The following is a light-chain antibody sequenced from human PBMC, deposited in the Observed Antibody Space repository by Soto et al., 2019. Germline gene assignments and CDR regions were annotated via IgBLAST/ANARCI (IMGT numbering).Light chain of an antibody. CDR1: SSDVGGYNY. Sequence: QSVLTQPPSASGSPGQSVTISCTGTSSDVGGYNYVSWYQQNPGKVPKLMIYEVNKRPSGVPDLFSGSKSGNTASLTVSGXXXXXEADYYCTSYAGGNNVFGTGTKLT. V-gene: IGLV2-8*01. J-gene: IGLJ1*01. CDR2: EVN. CDR3: TSYAGGNNV.